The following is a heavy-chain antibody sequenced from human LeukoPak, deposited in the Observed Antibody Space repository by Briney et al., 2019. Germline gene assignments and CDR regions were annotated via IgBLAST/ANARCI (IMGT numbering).Heavy chain of an antibody. CDR3: TTDGVRCSSTSCS. J-gene: IGHJ5*02. V-gene: IGHV3-15*01. D-gene: IGHD2-2*01. CDR1: GFTFSNAW. CDR2: IKSRTDDGTT. Sequence: GGSLRLSCAASGFTFSNAWMSWVRQAPGKGLEWVGRIKSRTDDGTTDYAAPVKGRFTISIDDSKNTLYLQMNSLKTEDTAVYYCTTDGVRCSSTSCSWGQGTLVTVSS.